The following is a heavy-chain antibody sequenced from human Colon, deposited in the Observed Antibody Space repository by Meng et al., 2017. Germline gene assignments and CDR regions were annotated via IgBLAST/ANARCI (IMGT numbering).Heavy chain of an antibody. CDR1: GCSINSADYY. D-gene: IGHD3-3*01. V-gene: IGHV4-30-4*01. CDR3: ATYDFSVGYAD. CDR2: IHHGGIT. Sequence: QVQLQESGPGVVKPSQTLSLTCTISGCSINSADYYWNWIRQSPGKGLEWIGKIHHGGITDYNPFLKSRVNMSLDKSKNQFYLEVDPVTAADTAMYYCATYDFSVGYADWGQGTLVTVSS. J-gene: IGHJ4*02.